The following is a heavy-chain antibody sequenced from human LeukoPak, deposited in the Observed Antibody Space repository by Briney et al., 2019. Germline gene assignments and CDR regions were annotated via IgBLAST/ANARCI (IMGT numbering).Heavy chain of an antibody. CDR1: GASFNSDDQY. V-gene: IGHV4-31*03. J-gene: IGHJ4*02. D-gene: IGHD3-22*01. Sequence: PSQTLSLTCTVSGASFNSDDQYWNWIRQSPGKGPEWIGSIHPSGMLYNNPSLESRVTMSRDTSKNEFSLNLNSVTAADTAVYFCSRGLDSRKLGYWGQGIWVTVSS. CDR2: IHPSGML. CDR3: SRGLDSRKLGY.